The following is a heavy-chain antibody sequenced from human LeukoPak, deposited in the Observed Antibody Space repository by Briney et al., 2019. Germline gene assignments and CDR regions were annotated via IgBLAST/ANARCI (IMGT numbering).Heavy chain of an antibody. D-gene: IGHD3-10*01. CDR3: AKTMIRGVYSYYAMDV. CDR1: GFTFDDYG. J-gene: IGHJ6*02. CDR2: ISWDSGSI. Sequence: PGRSLRLSCVASGFTFDDYGMHWVRQAPGKGLEWVSGISWDSGSIVYAASVKGRFTISRDNAKSSLYLQMNSLRAEDTALYFCAKTMIRGVYSYYAMDVWGQGTTVTVSS. V-gene: IGHV3-9*01.